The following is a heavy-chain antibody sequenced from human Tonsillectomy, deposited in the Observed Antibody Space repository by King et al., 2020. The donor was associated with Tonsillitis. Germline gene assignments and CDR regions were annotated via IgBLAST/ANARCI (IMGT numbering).Heavy chain of an antibody. CDR3: GSEYSYHSSDWYFQH. Sequence: VQLQQSGPGLVKPSQTLSLTCAISGDSISNNNAAWNWIRQSPSRGREWLGRTYFSSKWYTDYAVSVKSRITINPETSRNQFSLQLNSVTPEDTAVYYCGSEYSYHSSDWYFQHWGQGTLVTVSS. J-gene: IGHJ1*01. CDR1: GDSISNNNAA. D-gene: IGHD3-22*01. CDR2: TYFSSKWYT. V-gene: IGHV6-1*01.